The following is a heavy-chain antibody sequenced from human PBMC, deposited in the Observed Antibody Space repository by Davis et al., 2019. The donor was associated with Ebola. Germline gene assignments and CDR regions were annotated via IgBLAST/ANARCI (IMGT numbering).Heavy chain of an antibody. V-gene: IGHV3-23*01. CDR3: ARLGAAHHYDFWSGSTPSGIDY. J-gene: IGHJ4*02. D-gene: IGHD3-3*01. CDR2: ISGSGGST. Sequence: PGGSLRLSCAASGFTFSSYAMHWVSQAPGKGLEWVSAISGSGGSTYYADSVKGRFTISRDNSKNTLYLQMNSLRAEDTAVYYCARLGAAHHYDFWSGSTPSGIDYWGQGTLVTVSS. CDR1: GFTFSSYA.